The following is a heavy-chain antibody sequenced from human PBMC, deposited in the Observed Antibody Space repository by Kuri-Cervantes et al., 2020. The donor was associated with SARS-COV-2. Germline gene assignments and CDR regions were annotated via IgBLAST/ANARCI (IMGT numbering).Heavy chain of an antibody. CDR3: ARVRALCGGDCYSANDAFDI. Sequence: GESLKISCAASGFTVSSNYMSWVRQAPGKGLEWVSVIYSGGSTYYADSVKGRFTISRDNSKNTLYLQMNSLRAEDTAVYYCARVRALCGGDCYSANDAFDIRGQGTMVTVSS. CDR2: IYSGGST. CDR1: GFTVSSNY. J-gene: IGHJ3*02. D-gene: IGHD2-21*02. V-gene: IGHV3-53*05.